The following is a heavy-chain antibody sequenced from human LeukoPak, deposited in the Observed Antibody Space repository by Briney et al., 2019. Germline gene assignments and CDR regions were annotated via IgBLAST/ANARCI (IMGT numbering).Heavy chain of an antibody. D-gene: IGHD2-15*01. CDR1: GGTFSSYA. Sequence: ASVKVSCKASGGTFSSYAISWVRQAPGQGLEWMGGIIPIFGTANYAQKFQGRVTITADESTSTAYMELSSLRSEDTAVYYCPRACGGGSCRRNWFDPWGQGTLVTVSS. CDR2: IIPIFGTA. CDR3: PRACGGGSCRRNWFDP. J-gene: IGHJ5*02. V-gene: IGHV1-69*13.